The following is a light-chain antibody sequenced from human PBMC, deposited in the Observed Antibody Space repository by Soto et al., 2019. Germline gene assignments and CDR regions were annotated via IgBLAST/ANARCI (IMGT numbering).Light chain of an antibody. CDR3: SSYTSSATLV. J-gene: IGLJ3*02. V-gene: IGLV2-14*01. CDR2: EVS. CDR1: TSDIGTYNY. Sequence: QSVLTQPASASGSPGQSITISCSGGTSDIGTYNYVSWYQHHPGKVPKVMIYEVSNRPSGVSNRFSGSKSGNTASLTISGLQSEDEADYYCSSYTSSATLVFGGGTKLTVL.